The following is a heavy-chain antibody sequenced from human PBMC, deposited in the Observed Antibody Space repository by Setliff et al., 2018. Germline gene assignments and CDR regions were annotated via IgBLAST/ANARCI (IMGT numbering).Heavy chain of an antibody. CDR2: ISGSSNTI. CDR1: GFPFDTYS. D-gene: IGHD2-8*01. CDR3: ARSLSFWNGAFYFDY. V-gene: IGHV3-48*04. Sequence: PGGSLRLSCAGSGFPFDTYSVNWVRQVPGKGLEWISFISGSSNTIYYSASVKGRFTVSRDNANNSVYLQLNGLRVEDTAVYYCARSLSFWNGAFYFDYWGQGTLVTV. J-gene: IGHJ4*02.